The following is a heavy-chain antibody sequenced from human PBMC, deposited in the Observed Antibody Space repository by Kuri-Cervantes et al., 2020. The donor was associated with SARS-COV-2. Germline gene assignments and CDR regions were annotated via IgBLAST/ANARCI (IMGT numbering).Heavy chain of an antibody. J-gene: IGHJ4*02. CDR3: TTVGVVVIH. CDR2: IKSKIDGGTT. V-gene: IGHV3-15*01. D-gene: IGHD3-22*01. Sequence: GESLKISCAASGFPFSNAWMSWVRQAPGKGLEWVGRIKSKIDGGTTDHAAPVKGRFTISRDDSKNTLYLQMNSLKTEDTAVYYCTTVGVVVIHWGQGTLVTVSS. CDR1: GFPFSNAW.